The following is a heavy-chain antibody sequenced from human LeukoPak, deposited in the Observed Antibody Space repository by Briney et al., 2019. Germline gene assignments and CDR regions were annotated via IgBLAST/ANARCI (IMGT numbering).Heavy chain of an antibody. CDR3: ARARLDSSGRFDY. J-gene: IGHJ4*02. V-gene: IGHV4-59*01. Sequence: SETLSLTCTVSGGSISSYYWSWIREPPGKGLERIGYIYYGGSTDYNPSLKSRVTISKDTSKTQFSLRLSSVTAADTAVYYCARARLDSSGRFDYWGQGTLVTVSS. CDR1: GGSISSYY. CDR2: IYYGGST. D-gene: IGHD3-22*01.